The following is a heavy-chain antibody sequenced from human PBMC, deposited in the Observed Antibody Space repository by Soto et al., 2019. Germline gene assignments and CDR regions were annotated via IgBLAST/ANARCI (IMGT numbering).Heavy chain of an antibody. D-gene: IGHD3-3*01. CDR3: ASDIYYYDFWSGYYNWFDP. J-gene: IGHJ5*02. CDR1: GGSFSGYY. CDR2: INHSGST. Sequence: QVQLQQWGAGLLKPSETLSLTCAVYGGSFSGYYWSWIRQPPGKGLEWIGEINHSGSTNYNPSLKSRVTISVDTSKNQFSLKLSSVTAADTAVYYCASDIYYYDFWSGYYNWFDPWGQGTLVTVSS. V-gene: IGHV4-34*01.